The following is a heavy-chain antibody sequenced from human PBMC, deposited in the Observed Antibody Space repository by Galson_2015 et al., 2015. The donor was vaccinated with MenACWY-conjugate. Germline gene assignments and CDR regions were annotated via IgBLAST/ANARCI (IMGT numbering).Heavy chain of an antibody. J-gene: IGHJ4*02. CDR2: ISTRSST. CDR3: ARFTRTPGKYPDY. CDR1: GLTFSDYY. V-gene: IGHV3-11*06. D-gene: IGHD1-14*01. Sequence: SLRLSCAASGLTFSDYYMSWVRQAPGKGLECVSYISTRSSTNYADSVQGRFTISRDNAKNSVYLQMDSLRAEDTSVYYCARFTRTPGKYPDYWGQGTPVTVSS.